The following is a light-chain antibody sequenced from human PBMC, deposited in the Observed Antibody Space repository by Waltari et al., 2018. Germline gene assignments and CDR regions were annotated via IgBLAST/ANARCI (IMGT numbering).Light chain of an antibody. J-gene: IGKJ4*01. CDR2: STS. Sequence: DIQMTQSPSSLSASVGDRVTITCRASQPFDNYITWYQQKPGKAPKLLIYSTSTLLSGVPSRFSGSGSGTDFTLSISSLQREDFATYFCQQSFNNHLTFGGGTKVEIK. V-gene: IGKV1-39*01. CDR1: QPFDNY. CDR3: QQSFNNHLT.